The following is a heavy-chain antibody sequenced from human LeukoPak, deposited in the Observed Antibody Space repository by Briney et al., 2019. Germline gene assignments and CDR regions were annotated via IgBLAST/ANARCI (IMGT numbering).Heavy chain of an antibody. CDR1: GYTFSGTY. V-gene: IGHV1-2*02. CDR2: INPSSDDT. D-gene: IGHD3-3*01. J-gene: IGHJ4*02. Sequence: ASEKVSCKASGYTFSGTYMYWGRQAPRQGGEWMGWINPSSDDTKYAQKCHGRVTMTRDTSISTDYMELRRVRSDDTAIYYCARGGGTIFGGLNDWGQGTLVTVSP. CDR3: ARGGGTIFGGLND.